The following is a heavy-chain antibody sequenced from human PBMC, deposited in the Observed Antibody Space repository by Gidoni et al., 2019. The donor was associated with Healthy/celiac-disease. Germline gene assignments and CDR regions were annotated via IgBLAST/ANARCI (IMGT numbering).Heavy chain of an antibody. Sequence: EVQLVESGGGLVQPGGSLRHSFAASGFTFSSYSMSWARQAPGKGLEWVAAISGRGGSTYYAESVKGRFTISRDNSKNTLYLQMNSLRAEDTAVYYCAKNCGGDCYAPDYWGQGTLVTVSS. J-gene: IGHJ4*02. CDR3: AKNCGGDCYAPDY. V-gene: IGHV3-23*04. D-gene: IGHD2-21*01. CDR2: ISGRGGST. CDR1: GFTFSSYS.